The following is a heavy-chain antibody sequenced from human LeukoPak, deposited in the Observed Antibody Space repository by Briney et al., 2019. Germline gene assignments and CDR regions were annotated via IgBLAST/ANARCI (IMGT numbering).Heavy chain of an antibody. J-gene: IGHJ6*03. D-gene: IGHD2-15*01. CDR3: ARDRYRYCSGGSCYDYYYYMDV. CDR1: GFTFSSYE. CDR2: ISSSGSTI. V-gene: IGHV3-48*03. Sequence: GGSLRLSCAASGFTFSSYEMNWVRQAPGKGLEWVSYISSSGSTIYYADSVKGRFTISRDNAENSLYLQMNSLRAEDTAVYYCARDRYRYCSGGSCYDYYYYMDVWGKGTTVTVSS.